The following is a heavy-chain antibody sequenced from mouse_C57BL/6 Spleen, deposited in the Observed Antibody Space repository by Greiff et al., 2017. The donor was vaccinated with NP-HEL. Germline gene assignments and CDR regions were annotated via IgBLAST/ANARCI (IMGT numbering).Heavy chain of an antibody. CDR2: IDPEDGET. D-gene: IGHD1-1*01. CDR3: ASSSSHWYFDV. V-gene: IGHV14-2*01. CDR1: GFNITDYY. J-gene: IGHJ1*03. Sequence: EVQLQQSGAELVKPGASVKLSCTASGFNITDYYMHWVKQRTEQGLEWIGRIDPEDGETKYDPKFQGKATITADTSSNTAYLQLSSLTSEDTAVYYCASSSSHWYFDVWGTGTTVTVSS.